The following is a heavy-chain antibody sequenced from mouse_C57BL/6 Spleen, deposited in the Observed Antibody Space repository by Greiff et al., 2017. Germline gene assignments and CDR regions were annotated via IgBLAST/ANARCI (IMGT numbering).Heavy chain of an antibody. V-gene: IGHV1-55*01. D-gene: IGHD2-3*01. J-gene: IGHJ4*01. Sequence: VQLQQPGAELVKPGASVKMSCKASGYTFTSYWITWVKQRPGQGLEWIGDIYPGSGSTNYNEKFKSKATLTVDTSSSTAYMQLSSLTSEDSAVYYCARLRGYYENYYAMDYWGQGTSVTVSS. CDR3: ARLRGYYENYYAMDY. CDR1: GYTFTSYW. CDR2: IYPGSGST.